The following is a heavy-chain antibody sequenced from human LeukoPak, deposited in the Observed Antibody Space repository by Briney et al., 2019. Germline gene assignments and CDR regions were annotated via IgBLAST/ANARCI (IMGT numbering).Heavy chain of an antibody. J-gene: IGHJ4*02. CDR2: IGYDGSQK. D-gene: IGHD2/OR15-2a*01. CDR3: AREFFPPGLLTIVFYK. V-gene: IGHV3-7*01. Sequence: PGGSLRLSCAASGFTFSNSYMSWVRQAPGKGLEWVANIGYDGSQKNYVDSVKGRFTISRDNAKNSLYLKIDSLRAEDTAVYYCAREFFPPGLLTIVFYKCGQGTLLTVSS. CDR1: GFTFSNSY.